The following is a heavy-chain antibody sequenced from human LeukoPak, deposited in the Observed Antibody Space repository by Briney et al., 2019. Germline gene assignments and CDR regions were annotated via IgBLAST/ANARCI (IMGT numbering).Heavy chain of an antibody. CDR2: IYYSGST. CDR1: GGSVSSGFYY. J-gene: IGHJ4*02. Sequence: SSETLSLTRTVSGGSVSSGFYYWSWIRQPPGKGLEWIGYIYYSGSTNYNPSLKSRVTISVDTSRNQFSLKLTSVTAADTAVFYCARIAVAGINFDYWGQGTLVTVSS. D-gene: IGHD6-19*01. CDR3: ARIAVAGINFDY. V-gene: IGHV4-61*01.